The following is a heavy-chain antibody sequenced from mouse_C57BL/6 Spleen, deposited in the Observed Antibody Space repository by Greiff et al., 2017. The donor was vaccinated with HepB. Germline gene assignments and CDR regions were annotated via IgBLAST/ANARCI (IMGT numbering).Heavy chain of an antibody. D-gene: IGHD1-1*01. J-gene: IGHJ3*01. CDR3: AREGTTVNFAY. CDR2: IYPGSGST. CDR1: GYTFTSYW. Sequence: VQLQQSGAELVKPGASVKMSCKASGYTFTSYWITWVKQRPGQGLEWIGDIYPGSGSTNYNEKFKSKATLTVDTSSSTAYMQLSSLTAGDSAVYYCAREGTTVNFAYWGQGTLVTVSA. V-gene: IGHV1-55*01.